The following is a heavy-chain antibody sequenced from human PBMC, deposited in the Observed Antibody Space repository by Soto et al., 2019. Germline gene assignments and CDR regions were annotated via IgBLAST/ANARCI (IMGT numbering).Heavy chain of an antibody. Sequence: PSETLSLTCTVSGGSISSYYWSWIRQPPGKGLEWIGYIYYSGSTYYNPSLKSRVTISVDTSKNQFSLKLTSVTAADAAVYYCATMGATAGSYYFEYWGQGALVTVSS. J-gene: IGHJ4*02. CDR1: GGSISSYY. V-gene: IGHV4-59*06. CDR2: IYYSGST. D-gene: IGHD1-26*01. CDR3: ATMGATAGSYYFEY.